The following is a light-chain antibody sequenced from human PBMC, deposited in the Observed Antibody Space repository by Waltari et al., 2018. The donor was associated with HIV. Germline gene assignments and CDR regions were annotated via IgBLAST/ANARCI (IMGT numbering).Light chain of an antibody. J-gene: IGLJ2*01. Sequence: SFELTQPPSVSVSPGQTASIPCSGDKLGNKYVSWYQQKPGQYPILVIYQVIRRPSGIPGRFPGSSSGNTATLTSSGTQAMDEADYYCQAWDTSTDVVFGGGTKLTVL. CDR2: QVI. V-gene: IGLV3-1*01. CDR1: KLGNKY. CDR3: QAWDTSTDVV.